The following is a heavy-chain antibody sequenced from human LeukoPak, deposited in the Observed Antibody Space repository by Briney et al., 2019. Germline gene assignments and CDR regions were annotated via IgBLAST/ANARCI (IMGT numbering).Heavy chain of an antibody. J-gene: IGHJ4*02. V-gene: IGHV4-59*12. CDR2: IYYSGST. Sequence: SETLSLTCTVSGGPINNYYWSWIRQPPGKGLEWIGSIYYSGSTYYNPSLKSRVTISVDTSKNQFSLKLSSVTAADTAVYYCARARGAKAVAATFDYWGQGTLVTVSS. CDR1: GGPINNYY. D-gene: IGHD6-19*01. CDR3: ARARGAKAVAATFDY.